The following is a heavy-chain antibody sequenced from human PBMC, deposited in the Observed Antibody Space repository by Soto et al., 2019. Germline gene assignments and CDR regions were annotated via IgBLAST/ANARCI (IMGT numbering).Heavy chain of an antibody. CDR2: ISGSGDNT. V-gene: IGHV3-23*01. CDR3: ADGGEWLFNFDY. CDR1: GFTFSSYA. J-gene: IGHJ4*02. D-gene: IGHD3-3*01. Sequence: GGSLRLSCAASGFTFSSYAMSWVRQAPGKGLEWVSAISGSGDNTYYPDSVKGRFTISGDNARNTLYLQMNSLRAEDTAVYYCADGGEWLFNFDYWGQGTLVTVSS.